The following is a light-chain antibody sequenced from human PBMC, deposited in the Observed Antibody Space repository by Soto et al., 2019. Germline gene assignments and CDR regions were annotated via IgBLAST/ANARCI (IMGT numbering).Light chain of an antibody. CDR2: DAS. CDR1: QSVSSY. CDR3: QQRSNWPLT. Sequence: EIVLTQSPATLSLSPGERATLSCRASQSVSSYLAWYQQKPGQAPRFLIYDASNRATGVPARFIGSGSGTDFTLTISSLEPEDFAVYYCQQRSNWPLTFGGWTKVEIK. V-gene: IGKV3-11*01. J-gene: IGKJ4*01.